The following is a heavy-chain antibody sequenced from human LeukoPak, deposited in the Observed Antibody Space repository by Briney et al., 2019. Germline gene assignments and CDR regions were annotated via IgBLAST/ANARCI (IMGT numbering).Heavy chain of an antibody. Sequence: GESLKISCKASGYTFTTYWIAWVRQMPGKGLEWMGMIYPGDSDTRYSPSFQGQITISVDKSISIAYLQWSSLKASDTAMCYCARRSLTALDAFDIWGQGTMVTVSS. CDR1: GYTFTTYW. CDR2: IYPGDSDT. D-gene: IGHD3-9*01. CDR3: ARRSLTALDAFDI. V-gene: IGHV5-51*01. J-gene: IGHJ3*02.